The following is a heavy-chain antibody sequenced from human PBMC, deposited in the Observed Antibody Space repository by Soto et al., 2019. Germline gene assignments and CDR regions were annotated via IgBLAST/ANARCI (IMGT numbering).Heavy chain of an antibody. D-gene: IGHD6-13*01. Sequence: LSLTCTVSGGSVSSGSYYWSWIRQPPGKGLEWIGYIYYSGSTNYNPSLKSRVTISVDTSKNQFSLKLSSVTAADTAVYYCATHRAGSTTPFDYWGQGTLVTVSS. J-gene: IGHJ4*02. V-gene: IGHV4-61*01. CDR1: GGSVSSGSYY. CDR3: ATHRAGSTTPFDY. CDR2: IYYSGST.